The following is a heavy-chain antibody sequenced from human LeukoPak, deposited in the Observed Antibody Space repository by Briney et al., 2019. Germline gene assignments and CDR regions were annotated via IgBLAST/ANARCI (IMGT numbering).Heavy chain of an antibody. Sequence: GRSLRLSCAASGFTFTYYAMHWVRQAPGKGLEWVSVVSNDGSNQDYTDSVKGRFIISRDDSKSTVYLQMNNLRAEDTAVYYCAKDPNYYGSGYFDYWGQGTLVTVSS. J-gene: IGHJ4*02. D-gene: IGHD3-10*01. CDR1: GFTFTYYA. CDR3: AKDPNYYGSGYFDY. CDR2: VSNDGSNQ. V-gene: IGHV3-30-3*01.